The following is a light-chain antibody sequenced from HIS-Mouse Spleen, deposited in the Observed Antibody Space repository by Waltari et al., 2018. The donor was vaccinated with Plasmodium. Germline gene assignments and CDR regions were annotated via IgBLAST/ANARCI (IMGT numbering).Light chain of an antibody. CDR1: QRVSSN. CDR2: GAS. CDR3: QQYNNWSFT. V-gene: IGKV3-15*01. J-gene: IGKJ3*01. Sequence: EIVMTQSPATLSVSPGERATLSCRASQRVSSNLAWSQQKTGQAPRRLIYGASTRATGIPARFSGSGSGTEFTLTISSLQSEDFAVYYCQQYNNWSFTFGPGTKVDIK.